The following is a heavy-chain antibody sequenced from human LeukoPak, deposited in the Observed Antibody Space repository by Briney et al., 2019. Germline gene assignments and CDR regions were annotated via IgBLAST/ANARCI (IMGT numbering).Heavy chain of an antibody. CDR1: GDSVSSDNYY. D-gene: IGHD5-18*01. Sequence: SETLSLTCTVSGDSVSSDNYYWSWLRQPPGKGLEWIGYIFYSGSANYNPSLKSRVTISVNTSKNQFSLKLSSVTAADTARYYCARAGGYSFGYGVDVWGQGTTVTVSS. CDR2: IFYSGSA. V-gene: IGHV4-61*01. J-gene: IGHJ6*02. CDR3: ARAGGYSFGYGVDV.